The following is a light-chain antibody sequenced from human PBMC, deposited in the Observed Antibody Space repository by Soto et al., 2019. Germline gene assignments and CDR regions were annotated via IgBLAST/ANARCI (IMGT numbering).Light chain of an antibody. CDR1: CSDVGAYNY. Sequence: QSALTQPASLSGSPGQSITISCTGTCSDVGAYNYVSWYQQHPGQAPKLMIYEVTNRPSGVSDRFSGSKSGNTASLTISGLQAEDEADYYCSSYPSSSTLLFGGGTKVTVL. J-gene: IGLJ3*02. CDR3: SSYPSSSTLL. V-gene: IGLV2-14*01. CDR2: EVT.